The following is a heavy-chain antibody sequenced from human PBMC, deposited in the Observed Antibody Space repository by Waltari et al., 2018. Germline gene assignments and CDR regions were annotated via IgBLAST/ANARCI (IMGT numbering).Heavy chain of an antibody. Sequence: EVQLVQSGAEEKKPGSTVKICCKVSDYTITDDNMHWLQQPPGKGLEWMGFVDPADGHTIYEEKLQARVTISADKSTGPAYMELSSLRSEDQAVYYCASVRGYDSDDAFDIWGPGTMVTVSS. CDR3: ASVRGYDSDDAFDI. V-gene: IGHV1-69-2*01. CDR2: VDPADGHT. J-gene: IGHJ3*02. D-gene: IGHD5-12*01. CDR1: DYTITDDN.